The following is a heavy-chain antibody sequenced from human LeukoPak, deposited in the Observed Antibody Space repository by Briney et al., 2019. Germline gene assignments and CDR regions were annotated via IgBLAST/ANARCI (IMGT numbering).Heavy chain of an antibody. V-gene: IGHV3-7*01. CDR1: GFMFSSYW. CDR2: IKEDGSEK. Sequence: PGGSLRLSCAASGFMFSSYWMSWGRQAPGKGLEWVADIKEDGSEKSYVDSVKGRFTISRDNAKNSLYLQMNTLRAEDTAVYYCARGFWRSYYYYMDVWGKGTTVTVSS. J-gene: IGHJ6*03. D-gene: IGHD3-3*01. CDR3: ARGFWRSYYYYMDV.